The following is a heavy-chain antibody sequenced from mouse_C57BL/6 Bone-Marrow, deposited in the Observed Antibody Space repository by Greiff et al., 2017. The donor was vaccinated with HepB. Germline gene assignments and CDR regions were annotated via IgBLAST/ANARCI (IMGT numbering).Heavy chain of an antibody. CDR2: ISDGGSYT. D-gene: IGHD2-3*01. CDR3: ARDSWLLPFDY. CDR1: GFTFSSYA. J-gene: IGHJ2*01. V-gene: IGHV5-4*01. Sequence: EVQGVESGGGLVKPGGSLKLSCAASGFTFSSYAMSWVRQTPEKRLEWVATISDGGSYTYYPDNVKGRFTISRDNAKNNLYLQMSHLKSEDTAMYYCARDSWLLPFDYWGQGTTLTVSS.